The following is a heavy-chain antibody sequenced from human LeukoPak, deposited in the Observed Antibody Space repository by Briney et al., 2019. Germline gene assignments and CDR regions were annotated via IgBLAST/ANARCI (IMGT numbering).Heavy chain of an antibody. J-gene: IGHJ4*02. V-gene: IGHV3-74*01. CDR1: GFTFSSYW. Sequence: GGSLRLSCAASGFTFSSYWMHWVRQAPGKGLVWVSRINSDGSSTSYADSVKGRFTISRDNAKNTLYLQMNSLRAEDTAVYYCAKVAGYSSGWPIFDYWGQGTLVTVSS. CDR2: INSDGSST. CDR3: AKVAGYSSGWPIFDY. D-gene: IGHD6-19*01.